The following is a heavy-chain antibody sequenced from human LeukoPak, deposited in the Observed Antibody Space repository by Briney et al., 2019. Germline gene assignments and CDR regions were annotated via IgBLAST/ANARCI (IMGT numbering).Heavy chain of an antibody. V-gene: IGHV3-73*01. J-gene: IGHJ4*02. Sequence: GGSLRLSCAASGFTFSGSAMHWVRQASGKGLEWVGRIRSKANSYATAYAASVKGRFTISRDDSKNTAYLQMNSLSAEDTSVYYCVRNFGDGFDYWGQGTMVIVSS. CDR3: VRNFGDGFDY. CDR1: GFTFSGSA. CDR2: IRSKANSYAT. D-gene: IGHD4-17*01.